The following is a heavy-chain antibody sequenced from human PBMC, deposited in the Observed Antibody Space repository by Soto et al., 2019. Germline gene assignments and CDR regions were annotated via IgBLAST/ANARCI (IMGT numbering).Heavy chain of an antibody. J-gene: IGHJ5*02. D-gene: IGHD2-2*01. V-gene: IGHV2-5*02. CDR1: GFSLSTSGGG. Sequence: SGPTLVNPTHTLTLTCTFSGFSLSTSGGGVGWIRQPPGKALEWLALIYWDDDKRYSPSLKSRLTITKDTSKNQVVLTMTNMDTLATTTSYCGHIGFLAYCSSTSCQRAFKWFDPWGRGTLLTVSS. CDR2: IYWDDDK. CDR3: GHIGFLAYCSSTSCQRAFKWFDP.